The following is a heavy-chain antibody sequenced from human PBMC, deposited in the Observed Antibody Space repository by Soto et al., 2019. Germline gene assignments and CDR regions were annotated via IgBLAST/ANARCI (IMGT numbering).Heavy chain of an antibody. CDR3: ARQIYDSDTGPNFQYYFDS. J-gene: IGHJ4*02. Sequence: GETLKISCKGSGYSFAGYWITWVRQKPGKGLEWMGRIDPSDSQTHYSPSFRGHVTISVTKSITTAFLQWSSLRASDTAMYYCARQIYDSDTGPNFQYYFDSWGQGTPVTVSS. V-gene: IGHV5-10-1*01. CDR1: GYSFAGYW. CDR2: IDPSDSQT. D-gene: IGHD3-22*01.